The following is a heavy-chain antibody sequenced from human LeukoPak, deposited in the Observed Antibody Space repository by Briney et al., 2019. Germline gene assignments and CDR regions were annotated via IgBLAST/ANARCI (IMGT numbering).Heavy chain of an antibody. V-gene: IGHV3-9*01. D-gene: IGHD6-13*01. CDR1: GFTFDDYA. CDR2: ISWNSGSI. Sequence: GGSLRLSCAASGFTFDDYAMPWVRQAPGKGLEWVSGISWNSGSIGYADSVKGRFTISRDNAKNSLYLQMNSLRAEDTALYYCAKDGTIAAAGYFDYWGQGTLVTVSS. J-gene: IGHJ4*02. CDR3: AKDGTIAAAGYFDY.